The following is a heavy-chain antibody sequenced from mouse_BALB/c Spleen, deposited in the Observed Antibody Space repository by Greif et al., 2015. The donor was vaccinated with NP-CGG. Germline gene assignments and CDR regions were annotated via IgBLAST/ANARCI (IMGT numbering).Heavy chain of an antibody. CDR2: IDPANGNT. Sequence: VQLKESGAELVKPGASVKLSCTASGFNIKDTYMHWVKQRPEQGLEWIGRIDPANGNTKYDPKFQGKATITADTSSNTAYLQLSSLTSEDTAVYYCARSGYYGSSYWYFDGWGAGTTVTASS. J-gene: IGHJ1*01. CDR3: ARSGYYGSSYWYFDG. V-gene: IGHV14-3*02. CDR1: GFNIKDTY. D-gene: IGHD1-1*01.